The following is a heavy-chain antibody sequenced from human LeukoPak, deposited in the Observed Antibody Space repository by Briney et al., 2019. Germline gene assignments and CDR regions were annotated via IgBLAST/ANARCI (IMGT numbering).Heavy chain of an antibody. D-gene: IGHD1-14*01. CDR3: AKLHNLNCDY. CDR1: GFTYSDYA. J-gene: IGHJ4*02. CDR2: ISGGGGTT. V-gene: IGHV3-23*01. Sequence: GGSLRLSCAASGFTYSDYAMSWVRQAPGTGLEWVSTISGGGGTTYYVDSVKGRFTISRDNSKNTFFLQMNNLRPEDTAIYYCAKLHNLNCDYWGLGTLVTVSS.